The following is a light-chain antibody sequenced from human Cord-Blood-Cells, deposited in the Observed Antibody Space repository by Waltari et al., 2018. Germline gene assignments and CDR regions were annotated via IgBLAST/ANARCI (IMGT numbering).Light chain of an antibody. CDR2: SNN. CDR3: AAWDDSLNGWV. V-gene: IGLV1-44*01. Sequence: QSVLTQPPSASGTPGQRVTIPCSGSSPHIGRNTVTWYQQPPGTSPKLLIYSNNQRPAGVPDRFSGSKSGTSASLAISGLQSEDEADYYCAAWDDSLNGWVFGGGTKLTVL. J-gene: IGLJ3*02. CDR1: SPHIGRNT.